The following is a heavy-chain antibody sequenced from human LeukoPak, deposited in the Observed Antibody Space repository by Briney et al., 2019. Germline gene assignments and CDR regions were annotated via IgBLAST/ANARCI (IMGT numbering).Heavy chain of an antibody. CDR3: ARDHSTTYSSSANWFDP. Sequence: GASVKVSCKASGYMFSTYGLIWVRQAPGQGLEWMGWINGYNGNTKYEDKFQGRVTMTRDMSTSTVYMELSSLRSEDTAVYYCARDHSTTYSSSANWFDPWGQGTLVTVSS. D-gene: IGHD6-6*01. J-gene: IGHJ5*02. CDR2: INGYNGNT. CDR1: GYMFSTYG. V-gene: IGHV1-18*01.